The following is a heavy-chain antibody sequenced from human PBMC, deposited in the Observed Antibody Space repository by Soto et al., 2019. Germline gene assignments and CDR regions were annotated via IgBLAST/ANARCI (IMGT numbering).Heavy chain of an antibody. CDR1: GFTFSSYG. D-gene: IGHD4-17*01. CDR2: ISYDGSNK. J-gene: IGHJ6*02. V-gene: IGHV3-30*18. Sequence: QVQLVESGGGVVQPGRSLRLSCAASGFTFSSYGMHWVRQAPGKGLEWVAVISYDGSNKYYADSVKGRFTISRDNSKNTLYLQMNSLRAEDTAVYYCAKDRDDGDYGNYYYYYGMDVWGQGTTVTVSS. CDR3: AKDRDDGDYGNYYYYYGMDV.